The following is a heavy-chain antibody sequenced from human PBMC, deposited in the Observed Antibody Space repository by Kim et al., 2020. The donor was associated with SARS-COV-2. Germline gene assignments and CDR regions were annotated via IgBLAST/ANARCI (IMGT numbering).Heavy chain of an antibody. D-gene: IGHD5-12*01. V-gene: IGHV3-23*01. J-gene: IGHJ4*02. CDR3: AKDTPIVATHRVFDY. Sequence: DSVKGRFTISRDNSKNTLYLQMNSLRAEDTAVYYCAKDTPIVATHRVFDYWGQGTLVTVSS.